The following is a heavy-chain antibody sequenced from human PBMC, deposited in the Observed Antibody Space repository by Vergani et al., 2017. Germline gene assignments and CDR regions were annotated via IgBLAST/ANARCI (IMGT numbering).Heavy chain of an antibody. CDR1: GGSISSYY. J-gene: IGHJ6*02. D-gene: IGHD5/OR15-5a*01. CDR2: IYYSGST. Sequence: QVQLQESGPGLVKPSETLSLTCTVSGGSISSYYWSWIRQPPGKGLGWIGYIYYSGSTNYNPSLKSRVTISVDTSKNQFSLKLSSGTAADTAVYYCARLAPPQVSNYYYGMDVWGQGTTVTVSS. V-gene: IGHV4-59*08. CDR3: ARLAPPQVSNYYYGMDV.